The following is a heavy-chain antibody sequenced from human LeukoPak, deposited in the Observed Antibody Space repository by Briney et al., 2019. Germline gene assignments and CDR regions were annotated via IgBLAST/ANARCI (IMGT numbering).Heavy chain of an antibody. J-gene: IGHJ4*02. CDR2: ISGSDADT. Sequence: GGPLRLSCAASGFTFNKCAMSCVRHAPGKGLEWVSDISGSDADTYYADSVKGRFTISRDNSKNTLYLQMNSLRAEDAAVYYCAKAPLGRCTGVICYYFDYWGQGALVTVSS. D-gene: IGHD2-15*01. CDR1: GFTFNKCA. V-gene: IGHV3-23*01. CDR3: AKAPLGRCTGVICYYFDY.